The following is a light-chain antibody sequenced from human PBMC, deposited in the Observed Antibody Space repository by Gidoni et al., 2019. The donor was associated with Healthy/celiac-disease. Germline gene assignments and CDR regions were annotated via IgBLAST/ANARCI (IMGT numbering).Light chain of an antibody. J-gene: IGKJ4*01. V-gene: IGKV1-39*01. CDR1: QSISSY. CDR2: AAS. Sequence: DIQMTQAQSYLSASVGDRVTITCRASQSISSYLNWYQQKPGKATKLLIYAASSFQSGVPSRFRGSGSGTYFTLTISSLQPEDCATYYCQQSYSTPDFGGGTKVEIK. CDR3: QQSYSTPD.